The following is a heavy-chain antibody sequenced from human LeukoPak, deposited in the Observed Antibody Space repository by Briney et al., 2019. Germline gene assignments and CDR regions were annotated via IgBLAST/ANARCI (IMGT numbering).Heavy chain of an antibody. V-gene: IGHV4-34*01. Sequence: AETLSLTCAVYGGXFSGYYWSWIRXXPGKXLEWIGEINHSGSTNYNPSLKNRVTISVDTSRSQFSLKVSSVTAADTAVYYCARGPSHSGXXGYDSRVATWSDYWGQGTLVTVSS. CDR3: ARGPSHSGXXGYDSRVATWSDY. J-gene: IGHJ4*02. D-gene: IGHD5-12*01. CDR2: INHSGST. CDR1: GGXFSGYY.